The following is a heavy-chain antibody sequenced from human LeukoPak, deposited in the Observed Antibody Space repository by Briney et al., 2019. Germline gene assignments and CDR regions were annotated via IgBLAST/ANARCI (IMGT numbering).Heavy chain of an antibody. CDR1: GFTFSTYG. CDR3: ARNARDSVFDL. CDR2: IWYDGSNK. Sequence: GGSLRLSCAAPGFTFSTYGMHWVRQAPGQGLEWVAVIWYDGSNKYYADSVTGRFTISRDNSKNTLYLQMNSLRADDTAVYYCARNARDSVFDLWGQGTMVTVSS. V-gene: IGHV3-33*01. J-gene: IGHJ3*01.